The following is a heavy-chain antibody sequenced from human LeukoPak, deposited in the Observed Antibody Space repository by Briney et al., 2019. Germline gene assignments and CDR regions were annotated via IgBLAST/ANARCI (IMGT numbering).Heavy chain of an antibody. D-gene: IGHD3-9*01. CDR1: GFTFSSYW. V-gene: IGHV3-7*01. Sequence: GSLRPPCAASGFTFSSYWMSWVRQAPGKGLEWVANIKQDGSEKYYVDSVKGRFTISRDNAKNSLYLQMNSLRAEDTAVYYCASILTDTAFDPWGQGTLVTVSS. CDR2: IKQDGSEK. J-gene: IGHJ5*02. CDR3: ASILTDTAFDP.